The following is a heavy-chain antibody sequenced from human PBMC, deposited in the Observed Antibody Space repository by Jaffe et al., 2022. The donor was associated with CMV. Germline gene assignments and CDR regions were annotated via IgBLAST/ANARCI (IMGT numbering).Heavy chain of an antibody. Sequence: QVQLVESGGGVVQPGRSLRLSCAASGFTFSSYGMHWVRQAPGKGLEWVAVIWYDGSNKYYADSVKGRFTISRDNSKNTLYLQMNSLRAEDTAVYYCARDQIERVWEEYYFDYWGQGTLVTVSS. CDR1: GFTFSSYG. CDR3: ARDQIERVWEEYYFDY. J-gene: IGHJ4*02. CDR2: IWYDGSNK. D-gene: IGHD1-26*01. V-gene: IGHV3-33*08.